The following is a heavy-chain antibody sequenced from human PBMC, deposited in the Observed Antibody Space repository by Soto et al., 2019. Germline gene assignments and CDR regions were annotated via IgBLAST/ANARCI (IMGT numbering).Heavy chain of an antibody. J-gene: IGHJ6*03. CDR1: GGTFSSYT. Sequence: SVKVSCKASGGTFSSYTISWVRQAPGQGLEWMGRIIPILGIANYAQKFQGRVTITADKSTSTAYMELSSLRSEDTAVYYCARLVAVAGPREDYYYYMDVWGKGTTVTVSS. CDR2: IIPILGIA. CDR3: ARLVAVAGPREDYYYYMDV. D-gene: IGHD6-19*01. V-gene: IGHV1-69*02.